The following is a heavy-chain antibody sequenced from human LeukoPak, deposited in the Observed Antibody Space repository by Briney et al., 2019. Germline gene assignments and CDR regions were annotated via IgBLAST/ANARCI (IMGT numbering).Heavy chain of an antibody. J-gene: IGHJ4*01. CDR1: GDSFTAHY. V-gene: IGHV1-2*02. CDR3: VRDPREPANDLDY. Sequence: ASVKVSCKTSGDSFTAHYIHWGRQAPGQALQWLAYIDCGAGDTNYAQPFQGRGTVTRDRSLNTAYLELRSLPFDDTAIYYCVRDPREPANDLDYWGRGTLFTVSP. CDR2: IDCGAGDT. D-gene: IGHD1-1*01.